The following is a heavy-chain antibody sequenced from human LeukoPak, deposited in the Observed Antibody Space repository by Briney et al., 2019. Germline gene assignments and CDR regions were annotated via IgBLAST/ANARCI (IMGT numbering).Heavy chain of an antibody. CDR3: ARAPAASPGSFDY. CDR2: IYYSGST. J-gene: IGHJ4*02. D-gene: IGHD6-13*01. CDR1: GGSMSPYH. V-gene: IGHV4-59*01. Sequence: SETLSLTCTVSGGSMSPYHWGWIRQPPGKGLEWTGYIYYSGSTNYNPSLKSRVTISVDTSKNQFSLKLSSVTAADTAVYYCARAPAASPGSFDYWGQGTLVTVSS.